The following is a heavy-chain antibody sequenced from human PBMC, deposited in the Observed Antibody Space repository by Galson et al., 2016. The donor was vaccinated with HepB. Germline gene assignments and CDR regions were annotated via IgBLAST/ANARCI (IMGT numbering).Heavy chain of an antibody. J-gene: IGHJ4*02. Sequence: SLRLSCAASGFTFSLNALIWVRQAPGKGLEWVSAISSRGITTFYSDSVKGRFTVSRDNSKNTLFLQMDSLRAEDTAIYYCAKDFGSTGYYQVFESWGQGTLVAVSS. V-gene: IGHV3-23*01. CDR2: ISSRGITT. CDR3: AKDFGSTGYYQVFES. D-gene: IGHD3-22*01. CDR1: GFTFSLNA.